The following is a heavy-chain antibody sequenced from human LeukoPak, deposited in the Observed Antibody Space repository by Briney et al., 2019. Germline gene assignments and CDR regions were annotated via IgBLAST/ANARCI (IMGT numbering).Heavy chain of an antibody. Sequence: ASVTVSCKASGYTFTGYYMHWVRQAPGQGLEWMGWINPNSGGTNYAQKFQGRVTMTRDTSISTAYMELSRLRSDDTAVYYCAREALYQLLTDAFDIWGQGTMVTVSS. J-gene: IGHJ3*02. CDR1: GYTFTGYY. CDR2: INPNSGGT. D-gene: IGHD2-2*01. V-gene: IGHV1-2*02. CDR3: AREALYQLLTDAFDI.